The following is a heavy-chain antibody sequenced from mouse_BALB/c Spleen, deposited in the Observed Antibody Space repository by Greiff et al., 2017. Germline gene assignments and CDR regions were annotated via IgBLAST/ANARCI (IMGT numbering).Heavy chain of an antibody. V-gene: IGHV6-6*02. CDR1: GFTFSNYW. CDR3: TRGNYWYFDV. J-gene: IGHJ1*01. D-gene: IGHD2-1*01. CDR2: IRLKSNNYAT. Sequence: EVQGVESGGGLVQPGGSMKLSCVASGFTFSNYWMNWVRQSPEKGLEWVAEIRLKSNNYATHYAESVKGRFTISRDDSKSSVYLQMNNLRAEDTGIYYCTRGNYWYFDVWGAGTTVTVSS.